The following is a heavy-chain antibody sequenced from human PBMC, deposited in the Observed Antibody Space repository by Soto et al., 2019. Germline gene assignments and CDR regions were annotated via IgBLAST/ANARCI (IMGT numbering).Heavy chain of an antibody. V-gene: IGHV1-3*01. J-gene: IGHJ4*02. Sequence: ASVKVSCKASGYTFTSYAMHWVRQAPGQRLEWMGWINAGNGNTKYSQKFQGRVTITRDTSASTAYMELSSLRSEDTAVYYCARDPREMATTATFDYWGQGTLVTVSS. D-gene: IGHD5-12*01. CDR2: INAGNGNT. CDR3: ARDPREMATTATFDY. CDR1: GYTFTSYA.